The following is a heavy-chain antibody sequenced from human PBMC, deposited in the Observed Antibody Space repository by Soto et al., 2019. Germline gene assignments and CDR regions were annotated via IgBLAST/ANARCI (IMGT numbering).Heavy chain of an antibody. V-gene: IGHV1-3*01. J-gene: IGHJ4*02. CDR1: GYTFTSYA. CDR3: ARVVGAGTKFDY. CDR2: INAGNGNT. D-gene: IGHD2-15*01. Sequence: ASVKVSCKASGYTFTSYAMHWVRQAPGQRLEWMGWINAGNGNTKYSQKFQGRVTITRDTSASTAYMELSSLRSEDTAVYYCARVVGAGTKFDYWGQGTLVTVSS.